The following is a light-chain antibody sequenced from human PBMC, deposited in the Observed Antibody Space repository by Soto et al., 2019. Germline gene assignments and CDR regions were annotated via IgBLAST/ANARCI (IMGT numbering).Light chain of an antibody. J-gene: IGKJ2*01. CDR1: QSVSSY. V-gene: IGKV3-11*01. Sequence: EIVLTQSPDTLSLYPGERATLSCRASQSVSSYSAWYQQKPGQAPRLLIYDTSNRATGIPARFSGSGSGTDFTLTISGLEPEDFAVYYCQQRSNWQYTFGLGTRLEIK. CDR2: DTS. CDR3: QQRSNWQYT.